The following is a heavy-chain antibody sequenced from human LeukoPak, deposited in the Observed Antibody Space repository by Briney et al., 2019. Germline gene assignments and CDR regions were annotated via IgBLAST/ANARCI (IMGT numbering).Heavy chain of an antibody. Sequence: ASVKVSCKASGYTFTSYGISWVRQAPGQGLEGMGWISAYNGNTNYAQKLQGRVTMTTDTSTSTAYMELRSLRSDDTAVYYCASSYYYDSSGYPENAFDIWGQGTMVTVSS. CDR1: GYTFTSYG. CDR3: ASSYYYDSSGYPENAFDI. V-gene: IGHV1-18*01. D-gene: IGHD3-22*01. J-gene: IGHJ3*02. CDR2: ISAYNGNT.